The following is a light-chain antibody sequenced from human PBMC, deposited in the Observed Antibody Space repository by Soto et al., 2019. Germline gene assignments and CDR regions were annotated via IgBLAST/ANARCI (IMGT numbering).Light chain of an antibody. Sequence: DIQMTQSPSSLSASVGDRVTITCRASQSITNYLNWYQQKPGKAPKLLIYAASSLQSGVPSRFSGSASGTDFTLSISSLQPEDFATYHCQQSYSTPWTFGQGTKVEIK. V-gene: IGKV1-39*01. CDR1: QSITNY. CDR2: AAS. J-gene: IGKJ1*01. CDR3: QQSYSTPWT.